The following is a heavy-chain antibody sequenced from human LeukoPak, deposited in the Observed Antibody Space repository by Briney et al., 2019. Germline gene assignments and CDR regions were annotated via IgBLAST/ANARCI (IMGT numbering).Heavy chain of an antibody. CDR3: AHMQHIVVVTASHATDAFDI. CDR2: IYWDDDK. D-gene: IGHD2-21*02. J-gene: IGHJ3*02. CDR1: GFSLSTRGVG. Sequence: SGPTLVNPTQTLTLTCTFSGFSLSTRGVGVGWIRQPPGKALEWLALIYWDDDKRYSPSRKSRLTITKDTSKNQVVLTMTNMDPVDTATYYCAHMQHIVVVTASHATDAFDIWGQGTMVTVSS. V-gene: IGHV2-5*02.